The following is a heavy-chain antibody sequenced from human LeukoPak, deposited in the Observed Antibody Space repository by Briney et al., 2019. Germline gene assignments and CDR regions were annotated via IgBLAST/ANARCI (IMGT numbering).Heavy chain of an antibody. V-gene: IGHV3-11*04. CDR3: VRDFHRRLYDSSGYYPY. CDR1: GFTFSDYY. Sequence: GGSLRLSCATSGFTFSDYYMSWIRQAPGKGLDWVSYISSDGETTYYADSVKGRFTISRDNAKNSLYLQMNSLRAEDTAVYYCVRDFHRRLYDSSGYYPYWGQGTLVTVSS. D-gene: IGHD3-22*01. CDR2: ISSDGETT. J-gene: IGHJ4*02.